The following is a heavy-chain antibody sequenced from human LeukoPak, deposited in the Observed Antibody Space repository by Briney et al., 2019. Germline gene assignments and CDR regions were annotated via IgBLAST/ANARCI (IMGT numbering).Heavy chain of an antibody. CDR1: GFTFSRSW. V-gene: IGHV3-7*01. Sequence: GGSLRLSCVVSGFTFSRSWMKWVRQAPGKGLEWVGNVNQDGSQKYYVDSVKGRFAISRDNAKNSLYLQMNSLRGEDTAMYYCARDGYNYASDSWGQGTLVTVSS. D-gene: IGHD5-18*01. CDR2: VNQDGSQK. J-gene: IGHJ5*01. CDR3: ARDGYNYASDS.